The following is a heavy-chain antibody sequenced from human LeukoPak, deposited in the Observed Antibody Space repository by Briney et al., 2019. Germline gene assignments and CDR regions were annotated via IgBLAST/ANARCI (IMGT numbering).Heavy chain of an antibody. V-gene: IGHV4-61*02. CDR2: IHSSGST. CDR1: GGSISSGGYS. J-gene: IGHJ6*02. D-gene: IGHD3-10*01. CDR3: ARGSGGGSGRYYKDHYYGMDV. Sequence: SQTLSLTCTVSGGSISSGGYSWSWIRQPAGNALEWIGRIHSSGSTNYNPSLKSRVTMSVDTSKNQFSLKLNSVTAADMAVYYCARGSGGGSGRYYKDHYYGMDVWGPGTTVTVS.